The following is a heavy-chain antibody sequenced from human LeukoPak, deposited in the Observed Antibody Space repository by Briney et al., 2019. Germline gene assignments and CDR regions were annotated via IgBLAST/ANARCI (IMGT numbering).Heavy chain of an antibody. CDR1: GFTFSSYS. Sequence: GGSLRLSCAASGFTFSSYSMNWVRQAPGKGLEWVSYISSSSSTIYYADSVKGRFTISRDNAKNSLYLQMNSLRAEDTAVYYCARGGASSGLKYYFDYWGQGTLVTVSS. CDR3: ARGGASSGLKYYFDY. J-gene: IGHJ4*02. CDR2: ISSSSSTI. V-gene: IGHV3-48*04.